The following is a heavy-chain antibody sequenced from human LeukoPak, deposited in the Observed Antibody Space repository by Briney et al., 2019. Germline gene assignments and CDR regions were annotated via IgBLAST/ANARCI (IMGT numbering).Heavy chain of an antibody. D-gene: IGHD2-2*01. CDR1: GYTLTNYA. J-gene: IGHJ4*02. V-gene: IGHV7-4-1*02. CDR2: INTNTGNP. Sequence: ASVTVSCTASGYTLTNYALNWVRQAPGQGLEWMGWINTNTGNPTYAQGFTGRFVFSLDTSVNTAYLQISSLKAEDTAIYYCARVQGYCSTTSCYPHYWGQGTLVTVSS. CDR3: ARVQGYCSTTSCYPHY.